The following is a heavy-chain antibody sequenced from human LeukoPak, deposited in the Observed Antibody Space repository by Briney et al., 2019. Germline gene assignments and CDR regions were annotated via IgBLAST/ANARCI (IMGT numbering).Heavy chain of an antibody. V-gene: IGHV3-13*01. J-gene: IGHJ6*03. CDR3: AGGPPRGKNYSMDV. CDR1: GFTLSSFD. Sequence: GGSLRLSCAASGFTLSSFDMHWVRQPTGRGLECGSTIGTASDTYYPGSVEGRFTLSRDNANNSLYLQMNSLTAGDTAESYCAGGPPRGKNYSMDVWGKGTTVTVSS. CDR2: IGTASDT. D-gene: IGHD1-1*01.